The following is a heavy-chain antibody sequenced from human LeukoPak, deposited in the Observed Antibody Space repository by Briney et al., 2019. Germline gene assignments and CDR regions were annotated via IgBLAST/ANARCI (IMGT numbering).Heavy chain of an antibody. J-gene: IGHJ4*02. D-gene: IGHD2/OR15-2a*01. CDR2: ISYDGSKK. CDR1: GFTFSTYS. V-gene: IGHV3-30*04. Sequence: GGSLRLSCAASGFTFSTYSMHWVRQAPGKGLEWVAIISYDGSKKYYADSVKGRFTISRDNTKNSLYLQMNSLRAEDTAIYYCARGYCNSISCSGELFDYWGQGSLVTVSS. CDR3: ARGYCNSISCSGELFDY.